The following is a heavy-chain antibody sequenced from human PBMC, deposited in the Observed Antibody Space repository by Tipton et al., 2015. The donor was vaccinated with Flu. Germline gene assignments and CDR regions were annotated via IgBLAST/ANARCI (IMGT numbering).Heavy chain of an antibody. J-gene: IGHJ4*02. CDR1: GDSISRGSYY. CDR3: ARHTGDSVRGIIDY. CDR2: IYTNANT. D-gene: IGHD3-10*02. V-gene: IGHV4-61*02. Sequence: TLSLTCTVSGDSISRGSYYYNWIRQPAGEGLEWIGRIYTNANTNYKASLKSRVTISIDRSRNQFSLRLSSVTAADTAVYYCARHTGDSVRGIIDYWGQGTLVTVSS.